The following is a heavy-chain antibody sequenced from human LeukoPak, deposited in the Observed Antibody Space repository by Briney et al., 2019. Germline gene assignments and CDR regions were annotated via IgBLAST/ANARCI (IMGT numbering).Heavy chain of an antibody. CDR1: GGPIDRHY. CDR3: ASRPAGSTWYGVFDY. D-gene: IGHD6-13*01. V-gene: IGHV4-59*11. CDR2: VFYPGST. J-gene: IGHJ4*02. Sequence: PSETLSLTCTVSGGPIDRHYWSWIRQPPGKGLEWIGYVFYPGSTNYHPSLKSRVPMSLDPSRDQFSLRLTSVTAADTAIYYCASRPAGSTWYGVFDYWSQGTLVTVSS.